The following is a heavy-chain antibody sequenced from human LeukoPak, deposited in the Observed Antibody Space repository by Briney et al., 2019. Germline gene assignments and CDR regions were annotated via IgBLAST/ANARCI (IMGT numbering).Heavy chain of an antibody. J-gene: IGHJ4*02. CDR2: ISGSGGST. CDR1: GFTFSSYA. D-gene: IGHD3-10*01. Sequence: GGSLRLSCAASGFTFSSYAMSWVRQAPGKGLEWVSAISGSGGSTYYADSVKGRFTISRDNSKNTLYLQMNSLRAEDTAVYYCAKGYGSGSYSIATYYFDYWGQGTLVTVSS. CDR3: AKGYGSGSYSIATYYFDY. V-gene: IGHV3-23*01.